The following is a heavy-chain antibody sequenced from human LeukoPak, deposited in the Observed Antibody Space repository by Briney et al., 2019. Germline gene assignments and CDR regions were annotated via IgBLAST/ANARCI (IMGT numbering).Heavy chain of an antibody. D-gene: IGHD6-13*01. J-gene: IGHJ4*02. CDR3: ASSPAYSSSWYAIDN. V-gene: IGHV3-13*01. Sequence: GVSLRLSCAASGFTLSNYDMHWVRQAAGKGLEWVSGIGTAGDTYYPASVKGRFTISRENAKNSLYLQMNSLSAGDTAVYYCASSPAYSSSWYAIDNWGQGTLVTVSS. CDR2: IGTAGDT. CDR1: GFTLSNYD.